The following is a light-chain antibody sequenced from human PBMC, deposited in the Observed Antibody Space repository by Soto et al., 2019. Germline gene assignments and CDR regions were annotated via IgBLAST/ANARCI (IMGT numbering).Light chain of an antibody. J-gene: IGLJ1*01. V-gene: IGLV3-25*02. Sequence: SYELTQPPSVSVSPGQMARITCSGDALPKQYAYWYQQKPGQAPVLLIYKSSERPSGIPERFSGSSSGTKVTLTSSGVQAEEAADYYCQSADKSGTYVFGTGTKLTVL. CDR2: KSS. CDR3: QSADKSGTYV. CDR1: ALPKQY.